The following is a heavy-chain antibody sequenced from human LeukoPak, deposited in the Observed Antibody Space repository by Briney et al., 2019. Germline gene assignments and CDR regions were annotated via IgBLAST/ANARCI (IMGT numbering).Heavy chain of an antibody. CDR1: GFTFSNYW. V-gene: IGHV3-7*01. CDR2: IKQDGSER. Sequence: GGSLRLSCEASGFTFSNYWMTWVRQAPGKGPEWVANIKQDGSERNYVDSVKGRFTIARDNTKNSLYLQMTSLRGEDTAVYYCASRAGKPGNTPWCFDYWGQGALVTVSS. CDR3: ASRAGKPGNTPWCFDY. D-gene: IGHD1-7*01. J-gene: IGHJ4*02.